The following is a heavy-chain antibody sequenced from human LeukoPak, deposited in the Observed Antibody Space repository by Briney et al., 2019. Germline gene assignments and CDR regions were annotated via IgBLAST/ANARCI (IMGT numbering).Heavy chain of an antibody. D-gene: IGHD1-1*01. V-gene: IGHV1-69*13. CDR3: ARVSDYNWNAHYYYYYMDV. Sequence: SVKVSCKASGGTFSSYAISWVRQAPGQGLEWMGGIIPIFGTANYAQKFQGRVTITADESTSTAYMELSSLRSEDTAVYYCARVSDYNWNAHYYYYYMDVWGKGTTVTISS. J-gene: IGHJ6*03. CDR2: IIPIFGTA. CDR1: GGTFSSYA.